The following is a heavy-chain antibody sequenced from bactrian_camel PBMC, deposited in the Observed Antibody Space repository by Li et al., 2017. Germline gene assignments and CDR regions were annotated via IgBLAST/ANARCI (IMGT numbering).Heavy chain of an antibody. Sequence: HVQLVESGGGLVQPGGSLRLSCAASGFTFSPYWMDWVRQAPGKGLEWVSLISGDSGRTYYADSVKGRFTISRDNAKKTMYLQMNSLKSEDTALFYCATLLTYCSGDYCASSDYWGQGTQVTVS. CDR1: GFTFSPYW. CDR3: ATLLTYCSGDYCASSDY. D-gene: IGHD2*01. V-gene: IGHV3S1*01. J-gene: IGHJ4*01. CDR2: ISGDSGRT.